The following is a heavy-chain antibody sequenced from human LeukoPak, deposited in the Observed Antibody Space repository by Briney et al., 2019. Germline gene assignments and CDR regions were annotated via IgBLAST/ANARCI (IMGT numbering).Heavy chain of an antibody. D-gene: IGHD4-17*01. CDR1: GFSLSTRGEG. V-gene: IGHV2-5*01. Sequence: KRSGPTLVKPTQTLTLTCTFSGFSLSTRGEGVGWIRQPPGKALEWLALIYWNDDKRYSPSLNSRVTITKDTSKNQVVLTMTNMDAVDTATYYCAHRRPGGGLRYNYFDYWGQGTLVSVSS. CDR3: AHRRPGGGLRYNYFDY. CDR2: IYWNDDK. J-gene: IGHJ4*02.